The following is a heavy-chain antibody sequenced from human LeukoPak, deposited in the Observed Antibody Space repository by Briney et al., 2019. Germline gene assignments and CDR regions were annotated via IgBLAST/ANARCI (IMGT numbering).Heavy chain of an antibody. CDR1: GGSISSYY. J-gene: IGHJ3*02. CDR3: ARGPGPDYYDSSGYYSLNAFDI. Sequence: PSETLSLTCTVSGGSISSYYWSWIRQPPGKGLEWIGYIYYSGSTNYNPSLKSRVTISVDTSKNQFSLKLSSVTAADTAVYYCARGPGPDYYDSSGYYSLNAFDIWGQGTMVTVSS. CDR2: IYYSGST. D-gene: IGHD3-22*01. V-gene: IGHV4-59*01.